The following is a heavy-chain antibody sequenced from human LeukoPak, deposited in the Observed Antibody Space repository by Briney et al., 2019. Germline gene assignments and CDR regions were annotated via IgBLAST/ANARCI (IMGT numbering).Heavy chain of an antibody. Sequence: GGFLRLSCAASGFTFSSYSMNWVRQAPGKGLEWVSSISSSSSYIYYADSVKGRFTISRDNAKNSLYLQMNSLRAEDTAVYYCARDFPAHYYDSSGYYSYFDYWGQGTLVTVSS. V-gene: IGHV3-21*01. CDR3: ARDFPAHYYDSSGYYSYFDY. D-gene: IGHD3-22*01. J-gene: IGHJ4*02. CDR2: ISSSSSYI. CDR1: GFTFSSYS.